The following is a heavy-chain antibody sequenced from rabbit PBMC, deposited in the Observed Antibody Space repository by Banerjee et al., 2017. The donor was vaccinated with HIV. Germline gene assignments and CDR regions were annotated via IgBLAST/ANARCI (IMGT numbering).Heavy chain of an antibody. D-gene: IGHD4-1*01. J-gene: IGHJ4*01. CDR3: ARDGGWGTFHFNL. CDR2: IDAGSSGST. CDR1: GFSFSSNYY. V-gene: IGHV1S40*01. Sequence: QSLEESGGDLVKPGTSLTLTCTASGFSFSSNYYMCWVRQAPGKGLEWIACIDAGSSGSTDYASWAKGRFTISKTSSTTVTLQMTSLTAADTATYFCARDGGWGTFHFNLWGPGTLVTVS.